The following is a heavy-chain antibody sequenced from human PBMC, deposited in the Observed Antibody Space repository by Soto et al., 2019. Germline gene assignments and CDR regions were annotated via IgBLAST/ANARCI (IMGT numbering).Heavy chain of an antibody. J-gene: IGHJ4*02. CDR3: ARSEMTYNWND. CDR1: GFTFRGDA. Sequence: EVQLLESGGDLVQPGGALRLACVASGFTFRGDAMSWVRQAPGKGLEWVSSVSGSGEMTHYADSVKGRFTISRDNSKNMLSLHMESLRVDDTAVYYCARSEMTYNWNDWGQGTLVTVSS. D-gene: IGHD1-20*01. CDR2: VSGSGEMT. V-gene: IGHV3-23*01.